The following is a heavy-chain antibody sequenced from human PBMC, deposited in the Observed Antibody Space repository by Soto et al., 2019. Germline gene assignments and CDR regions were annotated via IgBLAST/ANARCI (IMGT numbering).Heavy chain of an antibody. J-gene: IGHJ4*02. CDR3: AHRQPALLAFDY. CDR2: ISGSDDK. D-gene: IGHD2-21*01. CDR1: GFSLTTSGVA. Sequence: QITLKESGPTLVKPTQTLTLTCTFSGFSLTTSGVAVGWIRQPPGKALEWLALISGSDDKRYRPSLNSRLTITKDTSKIQVVLTMTNMDPVDTATYYCAHRQPALLAFDYWGQGTLVTVSS. V-gene: IGHV2-5*01.